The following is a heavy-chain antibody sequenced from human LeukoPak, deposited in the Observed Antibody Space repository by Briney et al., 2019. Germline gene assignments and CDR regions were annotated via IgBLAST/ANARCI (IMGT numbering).Heavy chain of an antibody. Sequence: GRSLRLSCAASGFAFSSYGMHWVRQAPGKGLEWVSGIRGSGGNTYYADSVKGRFTISRDNSKNTLYLQMNSLRAEDTAVYYCAKTSRGYSGYDSPFDYWGQGTLVTVSS. V-gene: IGHV3-23*01. D-gene: IGHD5-12*01. CDR2: IRGSGGNT. J-gene: IGHJ4*02. CDR1: GFAFSSYG. CDR3: AKTSRGYSGYDSPFDY.